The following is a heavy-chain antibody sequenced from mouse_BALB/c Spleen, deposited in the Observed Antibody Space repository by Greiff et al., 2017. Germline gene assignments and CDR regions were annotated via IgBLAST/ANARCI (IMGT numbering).Heavy chain of an antibody. CDR1: GFSLTSYG. V-gene: IGHV2-9*02. Sequence: LVSPSQSLSITCTVSGFSLTSYGVHWVRQPPGKGLEWLGVIWAGGSTNYNSALMSRLSISKDNSKSQVFLKMNSLQTDDTAMYYCAREHYYGSSPVFDVWGAGTTVTVSS. J-gene: IGHJ1*01. CDR2: IWAGGST. CDR3: AREHYYGSSPVFDV. D-gene: IGHD1-1*01.